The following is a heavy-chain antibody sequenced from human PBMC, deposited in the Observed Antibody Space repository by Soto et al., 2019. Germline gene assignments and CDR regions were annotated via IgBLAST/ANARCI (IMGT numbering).Heavy chain of an antibody. V-gene: IGHV1-69*11. CDR1: GATFNGFF. CDR3: ARRSGEDWYFDL. CDR2: VIPILRTA. J-gene: IGHJ2*01. D-gene: IGHD6-25*01. Sequence: SVKVSCKASGATFNGFFMICVRQAPGQGLEWMGRVIPILRTADYAQRFQGRLTITADESTSTGYMELSSLRSEDTAMYYCARRSGEDWYFDLWGRGTLVTVSS.